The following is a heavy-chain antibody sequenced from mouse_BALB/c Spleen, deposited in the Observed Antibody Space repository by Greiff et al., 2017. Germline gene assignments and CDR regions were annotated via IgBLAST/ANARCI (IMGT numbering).Heavy chain of an antibody. Sequence: EVMLVESGPGLVKPSQTVSLTCTVTGISITTGNYRWSWIRQFPGNKLEWIGYIYYSGTITYNPSLTSRTTITRDTSKNQFFLEMNSLTAEDTATYYCARDYYGSSYYFDYWGQGTTLTVSS. CDR1: GISITTGNYR. CDR3: ARDYYGSSYYFDY. V-gene: IGHV3-5*02. J-gene: IGHJ2*01. D-gene: IGHD1-1*01. CDR2: IYYSGTI.